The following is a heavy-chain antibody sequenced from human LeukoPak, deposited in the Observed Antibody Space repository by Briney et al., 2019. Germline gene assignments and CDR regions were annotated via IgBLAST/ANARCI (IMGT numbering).Heavy chain of an antibody. CDR1: GYTFTSYA. CDR3: ARAIRYFDWLSSLYYYYYYMDV. J-gene: IGHJ6*03. CDR2: INAGNGNT. Sequence: ASVKVSCKASGYTFTSYAIHWVRQAPGQRLEWMGWINAGNGNTKYSQEFQGRVTITRDTSASTAYMELSSLRSEDMAVYYCARAIRYFDWLSSLYYYYYYMDVWGKGTTVTISS. D-gene: IGHD3-9*01. V-gene: IGHV1-3*03.